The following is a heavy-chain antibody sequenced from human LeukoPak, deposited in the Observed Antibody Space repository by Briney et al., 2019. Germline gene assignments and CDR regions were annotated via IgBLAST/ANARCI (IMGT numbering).Heavy chain of an antibody. CDR2: ISHDGYT. V-gene: IGHV4-34*01. CDR3: AREMISDRGAYDS. Sequence: PSETLSLTCAVYGGSFSNYLWNWIRQPPGKGLEWIGEISHDGYTNYNPPLKSRVTMSVDTSKNQFSLNLNTVTAADTAVYYCAREMISDRGAYDSWGQGTLVTVSS. D-gene: IGHD3/OR15-3a*01. J-gene: IGHJ4*02. CDR1: GGSFSNYL.